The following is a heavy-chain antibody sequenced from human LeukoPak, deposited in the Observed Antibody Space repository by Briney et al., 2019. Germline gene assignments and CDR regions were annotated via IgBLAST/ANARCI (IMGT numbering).Heavy chain of an antibody. V-gene: IGHV4-39*01. CDR1: GGSISSSGYY. D-gene: IGHD1-26*01. CDR2: ISYTGST. Sequence: SETLSLTCTVSGGSISSSGYYWGGVRQPPGKGLEWIGSISYTGSTYYNPSLTSLKSRITISVDTSKNQFSLKLTSVTAADTAVYYCAIDSGRYRVVYWGQGTLVTVSS. J-gene: IGHJ4*02. CDR3: AIDSGRYRVVY.